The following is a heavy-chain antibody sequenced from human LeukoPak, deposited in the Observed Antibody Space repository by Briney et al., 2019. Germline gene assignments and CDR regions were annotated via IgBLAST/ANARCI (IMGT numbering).Heavy chain of an antibody. CDR3: AKDHSGYSSSWYGY. D-gene: IGHD6-13*01. V-gene: IGHV3-23*01. J-gene: IGHJ4*02. CDR1: GFTFSSYA. Sequence: QPGGSLRLSCAASGFTFSSYAMSWVRQAPGKGLEWVSAISGSGGSTYYADSVKGRFTISRDNSKNTLYLQMNSLRAEDTAVYYCAKDHSGYSSSWYGYWGQGTLVTVSS. CDR2: ISGSGGST.